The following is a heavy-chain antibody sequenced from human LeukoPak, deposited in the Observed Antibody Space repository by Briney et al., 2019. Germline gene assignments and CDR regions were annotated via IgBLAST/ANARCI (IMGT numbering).Heavy chain of an antibody. CDR2: ISGSGGST. D-gene: IGHD6-13*01. J-gene: IGHJ5*02. CDR3: AKEVYSSSWYLAIRRLYNWFEP. CDR1: GFTFSSYA. Sequence: GGSLRLSCAASGFTFSSYAMSWVRQAPGKGLEWVSAISGSGGSTYYADSVKGRFTISRDNSKNTLYLQMNSLRAEDTPVYYCAKEVYSSSWYLAIRRLYNWFEPWGQGTLVTVS. V-gene: IGHV3-23*01.